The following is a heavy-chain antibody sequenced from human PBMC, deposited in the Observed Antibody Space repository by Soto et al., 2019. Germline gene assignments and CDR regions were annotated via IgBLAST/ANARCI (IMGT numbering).Heavy chain of an antibody. V-gene: IGHV4-61*01. CDR2: VYHTGRT. D-gene: IGHD3-3*01. Sequence: WETLSLTCTVSGGSFKSGSYSWSWIRQPPGKGLEWIGYVYHTGRTSYNPSLKSRVSISMDTSKNQFSLNLDSVTAADTAVYFCERDFAYFDYWGQVTLVTLSS. CDR3: ERDFAYFDY. J-gene: IGHJ4*02. CDR1: GGSFKSGSYS.